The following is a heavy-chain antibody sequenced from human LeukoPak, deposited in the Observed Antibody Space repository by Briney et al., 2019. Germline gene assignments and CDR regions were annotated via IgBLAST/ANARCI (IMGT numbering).Heavy chain of an antibody. D-gene: IGHD5-24*01. J-gene: IGHJ5*01. V-gene: IGHV3-23*01. CDR3: VKDPRDTDGTNWFVS. CDR2: ISGTGGAT. Sequence: GGSLSLSRLASGLSFSNYAMSWARQAPGKGLQWVSQISGTGGATWYARHARDHFTTTRVNSKKTLYLQMSGLRVEDTAMYYCVKDPRDTDGTNWFVSLGEGTLLSVSS. CDR1: GLSFSNYA.